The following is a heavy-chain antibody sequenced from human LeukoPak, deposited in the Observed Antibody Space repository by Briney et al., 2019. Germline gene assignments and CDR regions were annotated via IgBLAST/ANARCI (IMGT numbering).Heavy chain of an antibody. V-gene: IGHV3-30*18. D-gene: IGHD4-11*01. CDR1: GFTFSSYG. Sequence: GGSLRLSCAASGFTFSSYGMHLVRQAPGKGLEWVAVISYDGSNKYYADSVKGRFTISRDNSKNTLYLQMNSLRAEDTAVYYCAKLYSKGYYFDYWGQGALVTVSS. J-gene: IGHJ4*02. CDR3: AKLYSKGYYFDY. CDR2: ISYDGSNK.